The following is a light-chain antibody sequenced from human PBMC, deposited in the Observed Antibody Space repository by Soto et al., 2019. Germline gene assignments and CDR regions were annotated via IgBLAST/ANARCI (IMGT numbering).Light chain of an antibody. J-gene: IGKJ1*01. CDR3: QQRSNWPPWT. Sequence: EIVLTHSPATLSLSPGERAALSGSASQSVSSYLAWYQQKPGQAPRLLIYDASNRATGIPARFSGSGSGTDFTLTISRLEPEDFAVYYCQQRSNWPPWTFGQGTKVDIK. CDR1: QSVSSY. V-gene: IGKV3-11*01. CDR2: DAS.